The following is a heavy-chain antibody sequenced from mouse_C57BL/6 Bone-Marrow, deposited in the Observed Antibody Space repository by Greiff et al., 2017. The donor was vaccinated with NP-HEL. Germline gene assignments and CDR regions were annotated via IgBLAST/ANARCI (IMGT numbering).Heavy chain of an antibody. V-gene: IGHV3-6*01. CDR1: GYSITSGYY. D-gene: IGHD1-1*01. Sequence: ESGPGLVKPSQSLSLTCSVPGYSITSGYYWNWIRQFPGNKLEWMGYISYDGSNNYNPSLKNRISITRDTSKNQFFLQLNSVSTEDTATYYCARDDYYGSSYDWFAYWGQGTLVTVSA. CDR3: ARDDYYGSSYDWFAY. CDR2: ISYDGSN. J-gene: IGHJ3*01.